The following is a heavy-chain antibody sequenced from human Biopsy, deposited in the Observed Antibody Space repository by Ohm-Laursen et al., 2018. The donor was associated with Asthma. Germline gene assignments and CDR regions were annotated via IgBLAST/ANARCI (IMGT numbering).Heavy chain of an antibody. Sequence: SLRLSCAASGFTFSRFGIEWVRQAPGKGLEWVAGVSYDGDNKHYADSVKGRFTVSRDNSRNTLYLHMSSLRPEDTAVYYCPKDVFPGWEVRRGPDYWGQGTLVTVSA. CDR2: VSYDGDNK. CDR3: PKDVFPGWEVRRGPDY. CDR1: GFTFSRFG. D-gene: IGHD1-26*01. V-gene: IGHV3-30*18. J-gene: IGHJ4*02.